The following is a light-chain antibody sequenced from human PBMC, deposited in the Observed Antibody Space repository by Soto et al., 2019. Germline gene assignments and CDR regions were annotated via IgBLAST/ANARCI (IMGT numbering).Light chain of an antibody. V-gene: IGLV1-40*01. CDR2: GNT. CDR3: NSYVAGSNV. J-gene: IGLJ1*01. Sequence: QSVLTQPPSVSGAPGQRVTVSCTGTSSNIGAGFDVHWYQQIPGTAPKLLIFGNTNRPSGVPDRFSGARSGASASLAISEPQADDEAIYYCNSYVAGSNVFGTGTKLTVL. CDR1: SSNIGAGFD.